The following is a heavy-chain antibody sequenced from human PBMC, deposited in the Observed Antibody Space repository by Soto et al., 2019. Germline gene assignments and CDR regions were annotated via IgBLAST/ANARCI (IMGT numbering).Heavy chain of an antibody. J-gene: IGHJ4*02. Sequence: EVQLVESGGGLVQPGGSLRLSCAASGFTVSSNYMSWVRQAPGKGLEWVSGIYSGGSTYYADSVKGRFTISRDNSKNTLYLQMNGLRAEDTAVYYCARDGDAYCGGDCPLSYWGQGTLVTVSS. CDR1: GFTVSSNY. CDR2: IYSGGST. D-gene: IGHD2-21*02. CDR3: ARDGDAYCGGDCPLSY. V-gene: IGHV3-66*01.